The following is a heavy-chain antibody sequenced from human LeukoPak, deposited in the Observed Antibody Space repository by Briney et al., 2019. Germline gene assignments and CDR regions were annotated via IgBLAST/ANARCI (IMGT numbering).Heavy chain of an antibody. CDR2: INHSGST. Sequence: PSETLSLTCAVYGGSSSGYYWSWIRQPPGKGLEWIGEINHSGSTNYNPSLKSRVTISVDTSKNQFSLKLSSVTAADTAVYYCARCPGYYDSNFDYWGQGTLVTVSS. V-gene: IGHV4-34*01. D-gene: IGHD3-22*01. J-gene: IGHJ4*02. CDR1: GGSSSGYY. CDR3: ARCPGYYDSNFDY.